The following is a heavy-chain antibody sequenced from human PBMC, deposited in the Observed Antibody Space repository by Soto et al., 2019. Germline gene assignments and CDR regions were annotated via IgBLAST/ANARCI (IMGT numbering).Heavy chain of an antibody. D-gene: IGHD1-1*01. CDR2: ITSSGSSI. CDR1: GFTFSDYY. V-gene: IGHV3-74*01. CDR3: ARGGLERRLDY. J-gene: IGHJ4*02. Sequence: PGGSLRLSCAASGFTFSDYYMSWIRQAPGKGLVWVSRITSSGSSISYADSVKGRFTISRDNAKNTLYLQMNSLGAEDTAVYYCARGGLERRLDYWGQGTLVTVSS.